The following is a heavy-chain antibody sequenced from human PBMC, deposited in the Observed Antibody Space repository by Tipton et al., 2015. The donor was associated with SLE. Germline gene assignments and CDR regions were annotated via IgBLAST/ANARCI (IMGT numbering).Heavy chain of an antibody. CDR3: VRGGGDAGGGAESL. J-gene: IGHJ4*02. V-gene: IGHV3-30*04. D-gene: IGHD1-14*01. CDR1: GFTFRNFD. Sequence: SLRLSCAAFGFTFRNFDIHWVRQASGKGLEWAAVISNDGSYESYADSVKGRFTVSRDNSKNAVFLQMNNLRPEDTAVYYCVRGGGDAGGGAESLWGQGTLVTVSS. CDR2: ISNDGSYE.